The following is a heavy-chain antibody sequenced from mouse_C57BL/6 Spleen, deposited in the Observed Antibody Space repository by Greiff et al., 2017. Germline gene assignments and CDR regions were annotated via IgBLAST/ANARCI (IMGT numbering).Heavy chain of an antibody. D-gene: IGHD2-4*01. CDR2: IRSKSNNYAT. J-gene: IGHJ3*01. CDR3: VRPGAYDYDGLPWFAY. Sequence: EVQLQESGGGLVQPKGSLKLSCAASGFSFNTYAMNWVRQAPGKGLEWVARIRSKSNNYATYYADSVKDRFTISRDDSESMLYLQMNNLKTEDTAMYYCVRPGAYDYDGLPWFAYWGQGTLVTVSA. CDR1: GFSFNTYA. V-gene: IGHV10-1*01.